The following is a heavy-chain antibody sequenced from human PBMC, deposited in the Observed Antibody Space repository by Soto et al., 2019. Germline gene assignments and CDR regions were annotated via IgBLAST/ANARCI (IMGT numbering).Heavy chain of an antibody. CDR1: GGSISSGGYY. D-gene: IGHD2-21*02. CDR3: ARERYCGGDCPRRGFDT. CDR2: IYYSGST. V-gene: IGHV4-31*03. Sequence: PSETLSLTCTVSGGSISSGGYYWSWIRQHPGKGLEWIGYIYYSGSTYYNPSLKSRVTISVDTSKNQFSLKLSSVTAADTAVYYCARERYCGGDCPRRGFDTWGQGTLVTVSS. J-gene: IGHJ5*02.